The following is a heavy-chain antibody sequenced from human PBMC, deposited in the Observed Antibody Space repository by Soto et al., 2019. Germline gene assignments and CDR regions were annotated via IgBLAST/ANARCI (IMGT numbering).Heavy chain of an antibody. CDR2: LYYSGST. CDR1: GGSISSGDYY. D-gene: IGHD6-6*01. CDR3: ARAPGSSSTLVLEPSNWFDP. Sequence: QVQLQESGPGLVKPSQTLSLTCTVSGGSISSGDYYWSWIRQPPGKGLEWIGYLYYSGSTYYNPALKRRVTISVDTSKNHFALKLSSVTAADTAVYYCARAPGSSSTLVLEPSNWFDPWGQGTLVTVSS. J-gene: IGHJ5*02. V-gene: IGHV4-30-4*01.